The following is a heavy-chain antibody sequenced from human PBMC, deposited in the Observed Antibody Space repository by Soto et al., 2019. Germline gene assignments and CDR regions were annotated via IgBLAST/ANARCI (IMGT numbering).Heavy chain of an antibody. V-gene: IGHV1-69*06. CDR2: IIPIFGTA. CDR1: GGTFSSYA. CDR3: ATGKKKLRFLEWSYYGMDV. D-gene: IGHD3-3*01. J-gene: IGHJ6*02. Sequence: ASVKVSCKASGGTFSSYAISWVRQAPGQGLEWMGGIIPIFGTANYAQKFQGRVTITADKSTSTAYMELSSLRSGDTAVYYCATGKKKLRFLEWSYYGMDVWGQGTTVTVSS.